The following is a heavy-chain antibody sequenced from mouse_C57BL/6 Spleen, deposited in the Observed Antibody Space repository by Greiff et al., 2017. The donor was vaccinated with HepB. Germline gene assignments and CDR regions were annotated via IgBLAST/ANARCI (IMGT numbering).Heavy chain of an antibody. J-gene: IGHJ4*01. D-gene: IGHD2-3*01. CDR3: ARRWLLPYYYAMDY. V-gene: IGHV1-18*01. CDR1: GYTFTDYN. Sequence: EVQLQQSGPELVKPGASVKIPCKASGYTFTDYNMDWVKQSHGKSLEWIGDINPNNGGTIYNQKFKGKATLTVDKSSSTAYMELRSLTSEDTAVYYGARRWLLPYYYAMDYWGQGTSVTVSS. CDR2: INPNNGGT.